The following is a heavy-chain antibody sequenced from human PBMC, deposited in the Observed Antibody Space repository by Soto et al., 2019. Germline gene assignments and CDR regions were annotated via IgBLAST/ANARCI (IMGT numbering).Heavy chain of an antibody. CDR2: ISAYNDNT. D-gene: IGHD2-2*01. J-gene: IGHJ4*02. V-gene: IGHV1-18*01. CDR1: GYTFTSYG. CDR3: ARAPPYCSSTSCSPKYYFDY. Sequence: QVQLVQSGAEVKKPGASVKVSCKASGYTFTSYGISWVRQAPGQGLEWMGWISAYNDNTNYAQRLQGRVTMTTDTSTSTAYMELRSLRSDDTAVYYCARAPPYCSSTSCSPKYYFDYWGQGTLVTVSS.